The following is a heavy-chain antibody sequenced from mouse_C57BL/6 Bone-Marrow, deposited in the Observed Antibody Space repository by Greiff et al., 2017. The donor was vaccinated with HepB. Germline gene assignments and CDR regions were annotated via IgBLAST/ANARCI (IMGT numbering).Heavy chain of an antibody. Sequence: LEESGAELARPGASVKMSCKASGYTFTSYTMHWVKQRPGQGLEWIGYINPSSGYTKYNQKFKDKATLTADKSSSTAYMQLSSLTSEDSAVYYCANFYYFDYWGQGTTLTVSS. J-gene: IGHJ2*01. CDR3: ANFYYFDY. CDR2: INPSSGYT. V-gene: IGHV1-4*01. CDR1: GYTFTSYT.